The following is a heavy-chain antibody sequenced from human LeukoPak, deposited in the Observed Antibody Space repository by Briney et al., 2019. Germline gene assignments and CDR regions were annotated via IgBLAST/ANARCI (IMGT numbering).Heavy chain of an antibody. CDR2: IRYDGSNK. J-gene: IGHJ4*02. V-gene: IGHV3-30*02. Sequence: QPGGSLRLSCAASGFTFSSYGMHWVRQAPGKGLEWVAFIRYDGSNKYYADSVKGRFTISRDNSKNTLYLQMNSLRAEDTAVYYCAKGWVWYQLLTFDYWGQGTLVTVSS. CDR3: AKGWVWYQLLTFDY. D-gene: IGHD2-2*01. CDR1: GFTFSSYG.